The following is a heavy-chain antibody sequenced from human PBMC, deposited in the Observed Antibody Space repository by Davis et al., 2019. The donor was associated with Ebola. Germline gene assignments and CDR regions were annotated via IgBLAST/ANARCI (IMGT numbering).Heavy chain of an antibody. D-gene: IGHD6-19*01. Sequence: GGSLRLSCAASGFTFSGSAMHWVRQASGKGLEWVGRIRSKANSYATAYAASVKGRFTISRDDSKNTAYLQMNSLKTEDTAVYYCTIGGCSGRADYWGQGTLVTVSS. CDR1: GFTFSGSA. CDR3: TIGGCSGRADY. CDR2: IRSKANSYAT. J-gene: IGHJ4*02. V-gene: IGHV3-73*01.